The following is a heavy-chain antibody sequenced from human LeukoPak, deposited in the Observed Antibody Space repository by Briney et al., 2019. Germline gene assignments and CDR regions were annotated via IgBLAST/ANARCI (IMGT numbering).Heavy chain of an antibody. CDR1: GITLSNYG. V-gene: IGHV3-23*01. CDR2: LSGSGGGT. J-gene: IGHJ4*02. CDR3: AKRGVVIRVFLVGFHKEAYCFDS. D-gene: IGHD3-10*01. Sequence: GGSLRLSCAVSGITLSNYGMSWVRQAPGKGLEWVAGLSGSGGGTNYADSVQGRFTISRDNPKNTLYLQMNSLRAEDTAVYFCAKRGVVIRVFLVGFHKEAYCFDSWGQGALVTVSS.